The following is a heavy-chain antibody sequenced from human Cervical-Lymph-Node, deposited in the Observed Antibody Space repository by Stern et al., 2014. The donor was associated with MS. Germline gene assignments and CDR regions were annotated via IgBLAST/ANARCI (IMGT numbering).Heavy chain of an antibody. J-gene: IGHJ4*02. V-gene: IGHV1-69*01. CDR3: ARDSRHYDASYYFDS. CDR2: VIPIFGTA. Sequence: VQLVESGAEVKKPGSSVKVSCKASGGTFSSYAINWVRQAPGQGPEWMGGVIPIFGTANYAQKFQGRVTITADESTSTAYMELSSLRSEDTAVYYCARDSRHYDASYYFDSWGQGTLVTVSP. D-gene: IGHD3-16*01. CDR1: GGTFSSYA.